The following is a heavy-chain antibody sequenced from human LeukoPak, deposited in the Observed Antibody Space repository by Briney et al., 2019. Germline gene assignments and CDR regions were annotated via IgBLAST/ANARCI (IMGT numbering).Heavy chain of an antibody. J-gene: IGHJ6*03. CDR3: ARGADWMYYYYYYYMDV. D-gene: IGHD2-2*03. V-gene: IGHV4-4*07. CDR2: IYTSGST. CDR1: GGSISIYY. Sequence: PSETLSLTCTVSGGSISIYYWSWIRQPAGKGLEWIGRIYTSGSTNYNPSLKSRVTMSVDTSKNQFSLKLSSVTAADTAVYYCARGADWMYYYYYYYMDVWGKGTTVTVSS.